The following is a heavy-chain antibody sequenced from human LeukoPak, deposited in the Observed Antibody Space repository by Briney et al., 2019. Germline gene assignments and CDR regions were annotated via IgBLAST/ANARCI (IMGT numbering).Heavy chain of an antibody. CDR3: AILLGYSYGLGV. D-gene: IGHD5-18*01. CDR2: IFHSGSN. J-gene: IGHJ2*01. CDR1: GGSIRSGGYY. Sequence: TSETLSLTCSVSGGSIRSGGYYWSWMRQPPGKGLEWIGYIFHSGSNYYNPSLKSRVNISVDRSKKQFSLILTSVTAADTAVYFCAILLGYSYGLGVWGRGTLVTFSS. V-gene: IGHV4-30-2*01.